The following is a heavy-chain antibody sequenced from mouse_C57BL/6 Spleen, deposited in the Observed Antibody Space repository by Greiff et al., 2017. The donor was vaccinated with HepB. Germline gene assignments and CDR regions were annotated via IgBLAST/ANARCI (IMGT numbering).Heavy chain of an antibody. CDR3: ASRSAMDY. J-gene: IGHJ4*01. CDR1: GYTFTGYW. CDR2: ILPGSGST. Sequence: QVQLQQSGAELMKPGASVKLSCKATGYTFTGYWIEWVKQRPGHGLEWIGEILPGSGSTNNNEKFKGKATFTADTSSNTAYMQLSSLTTEDSAIYYCASRSAMDYWGQGTSVTVSS. V-gene: IGHV1-9*01.